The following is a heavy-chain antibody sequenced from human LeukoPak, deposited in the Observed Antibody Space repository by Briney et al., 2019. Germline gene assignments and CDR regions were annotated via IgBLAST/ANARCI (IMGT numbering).Heavy chain of an antibody. V-gene: IGHV1-69*13. J-gene: IGHJ3*02. CDR3: ARELYCSSTSCYPNDAFDI. D-gene: IGHD2-2*01. CDR2: IIPIFGTA. CDR1: GGTFSSYA. Sequence: SVKVSCKASGGTFSSYAISWVRQAPGQGLEWMGGIIPIFGTANYAQKFQGRVTITADESTSTAYMELSSLRSEDTAVYYCARELYCSSTSCYPNDAFDIWGQGTMVTVSS.